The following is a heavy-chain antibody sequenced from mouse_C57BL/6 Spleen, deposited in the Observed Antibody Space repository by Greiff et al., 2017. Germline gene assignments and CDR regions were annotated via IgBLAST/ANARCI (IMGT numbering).Heavy chain of an antibody. D-gene: IGHD4-1*01. CDR1: GFTFSDYY. CDR2: INYDGSST. V-gene: IGHV5-16*01. J-gene: IGHJ4*01. CDR3: ARDQTGTLDY. Sequence: EVNVVESEGGLVQPGSSMKLSCTASGFTFSDYYMAWVRQVPEKGLEWVANINYDGSSTYYLDSLKSRFIISRDNAKNILYLQMSSLKSEDTATYYCARDQTGTLDYWGQGTSVTVSS.